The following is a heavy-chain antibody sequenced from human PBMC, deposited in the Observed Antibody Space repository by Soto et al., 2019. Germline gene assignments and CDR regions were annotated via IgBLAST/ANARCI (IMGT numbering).Heavy chain of an antibody. D-gene: IGHD4-4*01. CDR2: ISGSGGST. CDR3: AKGGPVTRRVHTMNYYYYYGMDV. CDR1: GFTFSSYA. Sequence: GGSLRLSCAASGFTFSSYAMSWVRQAPGKGLEWVSAISGSGGSTYYADSVKGRFTISRDNSKNTLYLQMNSLRAEDTAVYYCAKGGPVTRRVHTMNYYYYYGMDVWGQGTTVTVSS. V-gene: IGHV3-23*01. J-gene: IGHJ6*02.